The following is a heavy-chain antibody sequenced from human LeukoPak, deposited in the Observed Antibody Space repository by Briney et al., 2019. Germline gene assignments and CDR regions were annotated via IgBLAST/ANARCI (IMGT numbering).Heavy chain of an antibody. Sequence: PSETLSLTCTVSGGSISSYYWRWVRQPPGKGLEWIGYIYYSGSTNYNPSLKSRVTISVDTSKNQFSLKLSSVTAADTAVYYCARNYGDYGVYYFDYRGQGTLVTVSS. CDR2: IYYSGST. CDR3: ARNYGDYGVYYFDY. CDR1: GGSISSYY. V-gene: IGHV4-59*01. J-gene: IGHJ4*02. D-gene: IGHD4-17*01.